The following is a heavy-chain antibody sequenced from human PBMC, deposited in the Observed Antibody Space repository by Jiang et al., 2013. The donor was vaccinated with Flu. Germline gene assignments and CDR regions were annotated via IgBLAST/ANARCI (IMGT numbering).Heavy chain of an antibody. V-gene: IGHV4-39*07. CDR3: AGGGAVAGTYPSWFDP. CDR2: IYYSGST. Sequence: GLVKPSETLSLTRTVSGGSIGSSSYYWGWIRQPPGKGLEWIGSIYYSGSTYYNPSLKSRVTISVDTSKNQFSLKLSSVTAADTAVYYCAGGGAVAGTYPSWFDPWGQGTLVTVSS. CDR1: GGSIGSSSYY. J-gene: IGHJ5*02. D-gene: IGHD6-19*01.